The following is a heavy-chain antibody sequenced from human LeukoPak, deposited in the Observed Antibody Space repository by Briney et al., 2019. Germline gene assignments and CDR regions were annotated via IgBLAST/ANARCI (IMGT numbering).Heavy chain of an antibody. CDR1: GFTFSDYG. J-gene: IGHJ4*02. CDR3: ARGVDYYENSGTIDY. Sequence: PGGSLRLPCTASGFTFSDYGMHWVRQPPGKGLEWVAIIWYDGSNKKYEDSVKGRFTISRDNSKNTLYLQMNSLRAEDTAVYYCARGVDYYENSGTIDYWGQGTLVTVSS. D-gene: IGHD3-22*01. CDR2: IWYDGSNK. V-gene: IGHV3-33*01.